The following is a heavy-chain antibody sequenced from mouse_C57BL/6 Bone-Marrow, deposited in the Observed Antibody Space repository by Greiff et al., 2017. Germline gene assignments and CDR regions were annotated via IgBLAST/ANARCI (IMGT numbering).Heavy chain of an antibody. CDR1: GYTFTSYW. J-gene: IGHJ2*01. V-gene: IGHV1-59*01. D-gene: IGHD1-1*01. Sequence: QLQHPGAELVRPGTSVKLSCKASGYTFTSYWMHWVKQRPGQGLEWIGVIDPSDSYTNYNQKFKGKATLTVDTSSSTACMQLSSLTSEDSAVYYCARSPITTVVVRTYFDYWGQGTTLTVSS. CDR3: ARSPITTVVVRTYFDY. CDR2: IDPSDSYT.